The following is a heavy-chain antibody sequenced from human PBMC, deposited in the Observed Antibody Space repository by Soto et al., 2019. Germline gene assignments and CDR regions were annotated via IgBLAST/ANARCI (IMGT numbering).Heavy chain of an antibody. CDR2: ISWDSGSI. D-gene: IGHD3-22*01. Sequence: LRLSCAASGFTFDDYAMHWVRQTPGKGLEWVSGISWDSGSIGYADSVKGRFTISRDNAKNSLYLQMNSLRAEDTALYYCAKDGGYYDSSGSFDYWGQGTLVTVSS. CDR1: GFTFDDYA. CDR3: AKDGGYYDSSGSFDY. J-gene: IGHJ4*02. V-gene: IGHV3-9*01.